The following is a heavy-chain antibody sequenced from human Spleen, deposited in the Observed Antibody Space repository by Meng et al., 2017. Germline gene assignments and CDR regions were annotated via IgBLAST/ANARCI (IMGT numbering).Heavy chain of an antibody. J-gene: IGHJ3*02. Sequence: GGSLRLSCAASGFTFSSYWMHWVRQAPGKGLVWVSRINSDGSSTSYADSVKGRFTISRDNAKNSLYLQMNSLRAEDMALYYCAKAHKTYGDYGMAFDIWGQGTMVTVSS. CDR3: AKAHKTYGDYGMAFDI. CDR2: INSDGSST. D-gene: IGHD4-17*01. CDR1: GFTFSSYW. V-gene: IGHV3-74*01.